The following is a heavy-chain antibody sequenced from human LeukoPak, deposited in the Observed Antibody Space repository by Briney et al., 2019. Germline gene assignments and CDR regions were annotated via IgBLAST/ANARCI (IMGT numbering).Heavy chain of an antibody. CDR1: GGTFSSYA. V-gene: IGHV1-69*04. CDR3: ARVSDILTGYGTPGYYYGMDV. J-gene: IGHJ6*02. Sequence: GASVKVSCKASGGTFSSYAISWVRQAPGQGLEWMGRIIPILGIANYAQKFQGRVTITADKSTSTAYMELSSLRSEDTAVYYCARVSDILTGYGTPGYYYGMDVWGQGTTVTVSS. D-gene: IGHD3-9*01. CDR2: IIPILGIA.